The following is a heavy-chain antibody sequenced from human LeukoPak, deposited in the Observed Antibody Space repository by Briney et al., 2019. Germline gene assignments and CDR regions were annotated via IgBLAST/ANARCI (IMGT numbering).Heavy chain of an antibody. CDR2: ISTYNERR. Sequence: ASVKVSCKASGGTFSSYAISWVRQAPGQGLEWMGWISTYNERRDYSEKFQGRLTFTTDTATTTAYMELTALTATDTAVYYCARDPPWGTGFADAFDIWGQGTVVVISS. V-gene: IGHV1-18*01. J-gene: IGHJ3*02. CDR1: GGTFSSYA. D-gene: IGHD3-16*01. CDR3: ARDPPWGTGFADAFDI.